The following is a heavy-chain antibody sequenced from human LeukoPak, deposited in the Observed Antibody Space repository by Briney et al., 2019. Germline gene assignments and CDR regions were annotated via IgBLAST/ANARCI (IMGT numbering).Heavy chain of an antibody. J-gene: IGHJ5*02. V-gene: IGHV4-59*01. Sequence: SETLSLTCAVSGGSITHYYLSWIRQPPGKGLEWIGYIYHSATTNYNPSLKSRVTISIDASKNQFSLNLTSLTAADTAVYYFARGVPFDPWGQGTQVTVSS. CDR3: ARGVPFDP. CDR2: IYHSATT. D-gene: IGHD4/OR15-4a*01. CDR1: GGSITHYY.